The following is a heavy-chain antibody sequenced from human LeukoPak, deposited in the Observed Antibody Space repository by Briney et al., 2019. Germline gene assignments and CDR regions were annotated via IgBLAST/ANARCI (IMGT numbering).Heavy chain of an antibody. CDR2: ISAYNGNT. CDR1: GYTFTSYG. Sequence: GASVKVSCKASGYTFTSYGISWVRQAPGQGLEWMGWISAYNGNTNYAQKLQGRVTMTTDTSTSTAYMELRSLRSDDTAVYYCARDADIVVVPAAMGYYYYGMDVWVQGTTVTVSS. J-gene: IGHJ6*02. V-gene: IGHV1-18*01. CDR3: ARDADIVVVPAAMGYYYYGMDV. D-gene: IGHD2-2*01.